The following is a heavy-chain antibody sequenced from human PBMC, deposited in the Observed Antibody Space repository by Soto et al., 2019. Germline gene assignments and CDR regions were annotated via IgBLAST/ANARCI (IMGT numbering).Heavy chain of an antibody. V-gene: IGHV3-30-3*01. CDR1: GFTFSSYA. CDR2: ISYDGSKK. J-gene: IGHJ4*02. CDR3: ARVGRLHYFDY. Sequence: QVQLVESGGGVVQPGRSLRLSCAASGFTFSSYAMHWVRQAPGKGLEWVAVISYDGSKKYYADSVKGRFTISRDNSKNTLFLQMNSLTAEDTAVYYCARVGRLHYFDYWGQGTLVTVSS.